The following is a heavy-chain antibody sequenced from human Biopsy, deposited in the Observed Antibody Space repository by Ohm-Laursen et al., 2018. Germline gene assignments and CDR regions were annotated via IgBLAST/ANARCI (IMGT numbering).Heavy chain of an antibody. Sequence: ATVKISCKVYGYAVTEFSMHWVRQAPGKGLEWMGGFAPENGKTIYAQKFQGRVTITEDTSTDTAYMELSSLRSEDTAVYYCAADINVWNVNYWGQGTQVTVSS. CDR1: GYAVTEFS. D-gene: IGHD1-1*01. CDR2: FAPENGKT. V-gene: IGHV1-24*01. CDR3: AADINVWNVNY. J-gene: IGHJ4*02.